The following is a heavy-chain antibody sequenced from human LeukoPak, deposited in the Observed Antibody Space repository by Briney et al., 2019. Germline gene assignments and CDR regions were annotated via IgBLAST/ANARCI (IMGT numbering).Heavy chain of an antibody. CDR1: GFTFSSYA. V-gene: IGHV3-23*01. CDR3: AKDDAWGRYQD. CDR2: IRGDGVTT. Sequence: GGSLRLSCAASGFTFSSYAMSWVRQAPGKGLEWVSGIRGDGVTTYYADSVKGRFTISRDNSKNTLYLQMSSLGAEDTAVYFCAKDDAWGRYQDWGQGTLVIVSS. D-gene: IGHD3-16*01. J-gene: IGHJ1*01.